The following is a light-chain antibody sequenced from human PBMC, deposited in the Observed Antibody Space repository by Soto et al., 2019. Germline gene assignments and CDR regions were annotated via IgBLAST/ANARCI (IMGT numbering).Light chain of an antibody. J-gene: IGKJ5*01. CDR2: GVS. CDR1: QSVNNN. Sequence: EVVMTQSPAPLSVSPGERATLSCRASQSVNNNYLAWYQQKPGQAPRLLIYGVSARATGIPARFSGSGSGTDFTLTISSLESEDFAVYYCQQYTNWPITFGQGTRLEIK. V-gene: IGKV3-15*01. CDR3: QQYTNWPIT.